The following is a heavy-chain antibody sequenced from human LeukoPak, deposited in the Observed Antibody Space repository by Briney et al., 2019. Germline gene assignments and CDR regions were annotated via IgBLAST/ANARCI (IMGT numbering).Heavy chain of an antibody. V-gene: IGHV5-10-1*01. D-gene: IGHD5-24*01. J-gene: IGHJ4*02. Sequence: PGGSLRISCKCSGYSFSTYWITWVRQMPGKGLEWMGRIDPSDSYTNYSPSFQGHVTISSDKSISTAYLQWTSLKASDTALYYCARLTRDGFNFDYWGQGTLVTVSS. CDR1: GYSFSTYW. CDR2: IDPSDSYT. CDR3: ARLTRDGFNFDY.